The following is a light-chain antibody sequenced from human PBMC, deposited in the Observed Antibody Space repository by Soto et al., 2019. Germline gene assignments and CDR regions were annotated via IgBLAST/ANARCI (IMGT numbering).Light chain of an antibody. J-gene: IGKJ5*01. CDR3: QQRHRWPIP. Sequence: EVVLSEAAVTLYLSPGERANLSCRASQSFRGLLAWYQQKPGQAPRLLIYDAYNRATGIPPRFSGSGSGTDFTLTISSLEPEDSAVYYCQQRHRWPIPFCQGTRLEIK. V-gene: IGKV3-11*01. CDR1: QSFRGL. CDR2: DAY.